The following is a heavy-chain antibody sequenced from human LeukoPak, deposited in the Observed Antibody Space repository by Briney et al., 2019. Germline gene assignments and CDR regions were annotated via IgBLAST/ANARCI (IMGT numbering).Heavy chain of an antibody. CDR3: ARGSGGWYKFDY. CDR1: GYTFTGYY. D-gene: IGHD6-19*01. J-gene: IGHJ4*02. CDR2: INPNSGGT. V-gene: IGHV1-2*06. Sequence: ASVKVSCKASGYTFTGYYMYWVRQAPGQGLEWMGRINPNSGGTNYAQKFQGRVTKTRDTSTSTAYMELSRLTSDDTAVYYCARGSGGWYKFDYWGRGTLVTVSS.